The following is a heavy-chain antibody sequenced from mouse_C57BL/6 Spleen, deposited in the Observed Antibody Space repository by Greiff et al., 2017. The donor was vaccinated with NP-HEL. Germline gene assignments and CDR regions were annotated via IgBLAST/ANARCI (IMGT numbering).Heavy chain of an antibody. Sequence: QVQLKQPGAELVKPGASVKLSCKASGYTFTSYWMHWVKQRPGRGLGWIGRIDPNSGGTKYNEKFKSKATLTVDKPSSTAYMQLSSLTSEDSAVYYCARTYYSNYGYFDVWGTGTTVTVSS. V-gene: IGHV1-72*01. J-gene: IGHJ1*03. CDR1: GYTFTSYW. CDR3: ARTYYSNYGYFDV. D-gene: IGHD2-5*01. CDR2: IDPNSGGT.